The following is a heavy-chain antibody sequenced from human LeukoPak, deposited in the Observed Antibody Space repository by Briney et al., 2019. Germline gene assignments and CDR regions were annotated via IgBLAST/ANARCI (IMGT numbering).Heavy chain of an antibody. CDR2: INHSGST. D-gene: IGHD3-3*01. V-gene: IGHV4-34*01. Sequence: SETLSLTCAVYGGSFSGYYWSWIRQPPGKGLEWIGEINHSGSTNYNPSLKSRVTMSVDTSKNQFSLKLSSVTAADTAVYYCARGLTGYYHPPDYWGQGTLVTVSS. CDR1: GGSFSGYY. CDR3: ARGLTGYYHPPDY. J-gene: IGHJ4*02.